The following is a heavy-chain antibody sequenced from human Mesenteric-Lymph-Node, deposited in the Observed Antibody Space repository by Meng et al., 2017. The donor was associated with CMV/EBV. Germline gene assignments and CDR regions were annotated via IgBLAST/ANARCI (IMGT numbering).Heavy chain of an antibody. CDR1: GDSISNSTYY. CDR3: ARRGNYDSDYSEY. V-gene: IGHV4-39*01. Sequence: HLQLRYPSPGLVKPSDPLSLSCTVSGDSISNSTYYWTWIRQPPGKGLEWIGSVHHSGTTYYNPSLKGRLTISVDTSANLFSLRLTTVTAADTATYYCARRGNYDSDYSEYWGQGTLVTVSS. D-gene: IGHD3-22*01. CDR2: VHHSGTT. J-gene: IGHJ4*02.